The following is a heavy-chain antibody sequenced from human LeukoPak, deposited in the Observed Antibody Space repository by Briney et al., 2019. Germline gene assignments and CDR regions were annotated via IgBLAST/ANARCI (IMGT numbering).Heavy chain of an antibody. Sequence: GGSLRLSCAASGFTFSSYAMTWVRQAPGKGLEWVSAISGSGGSTYYADSVKGRFTISGDNSKNTLFLQMNSLGAEDTDVYYCAKDLIGRYPDYFDYWGQGILVSVSS. CDR2: ISGSGGST. V-gene: IGHV3-23*01. D-gene: IGHD1-26*01. J-gene: IGHJ4*02. CDR3: AKDLIGRYPDYFDY. CDR1: GFTFSSYA.